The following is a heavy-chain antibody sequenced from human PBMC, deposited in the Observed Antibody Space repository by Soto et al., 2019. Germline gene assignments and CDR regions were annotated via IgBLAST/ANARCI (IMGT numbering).Heavy chain of an antibody. CDR2: IGTAGDT. V-gene: IGHV3-13*01. D-gene: IGHD4-17*01. J-gene: IGHJ4*02. CDR1: GFTFSSYD. Sequence: GGSLRLSCAASGFTFSSYDMHWVRQATGKCLEWVSAIGTAGDTYYPGSVKGRFTISRENAKNSLYLQMNSLRAGDTAVYYCARGRAWYGDYLWYFDYWGQGXLVTVYS. CDR3: ARGRAWYGDYLWYFDY.